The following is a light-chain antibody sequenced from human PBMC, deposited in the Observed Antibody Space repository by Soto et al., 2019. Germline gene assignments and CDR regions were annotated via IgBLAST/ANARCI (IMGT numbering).Light chain of an antibody. Sequence: EIVLTRSPATLSLSPVEIATLSFIASQSVSSYLAWYQQKPGQAPRLLIYDASNRATGIPARFSGSGSGTDFTLTIRSLEPEDFAVYYCQQRSNWPPLNFGGGTKVDIK. CDR3: QQRSNWPPLN. V-gene: IGKV3-11*01. CDR2: DAS. CDR1: QSVSSY. J-gene: IGKJ4*01.